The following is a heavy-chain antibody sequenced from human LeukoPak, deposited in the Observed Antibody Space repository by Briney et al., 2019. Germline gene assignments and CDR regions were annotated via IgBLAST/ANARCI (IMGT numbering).Heavy chain of an antibody. Sequence: PGGSLRLSCAASGFTFSRFWMTWVRQAPGKGLEWVANIRQDGSEKFFVDSVKGRFSISRDNAKNSLYLQMNSLRVEDTAVYYCASALYGSGKYYYYYMDVWGKGTTVTISS. D-gene: IGHD3-10*01. J-gene: IGHJ6*03. CDR2: IRQDGSEK. CDR3: ASALYGSGKYYYYYMDV. V-gene: IGHV3-7*01. CDR1: GFTFSRFW.